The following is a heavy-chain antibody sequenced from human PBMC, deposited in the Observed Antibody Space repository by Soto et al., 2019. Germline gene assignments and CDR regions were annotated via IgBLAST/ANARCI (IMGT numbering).Heavy chain of an antibody. CDR2: IDTDGGGT. CDR1: GFTFRSHR. J-gene: IGHJ4*02. V-gene: IGHV3-74*01. CDR3: ATVFDV. D-gene: IGHD4-17*01. Sequence: EVQLVESGGGLVQPGGSLRVSCAASGFTFRSHRIHWVRQAPGKGLEWVSRIDTDGGGTSYADPVKGRFTSSTDNAENSVYLQMNGLRVEDTAVYYCATVFDVWGEGTLVTVSS.